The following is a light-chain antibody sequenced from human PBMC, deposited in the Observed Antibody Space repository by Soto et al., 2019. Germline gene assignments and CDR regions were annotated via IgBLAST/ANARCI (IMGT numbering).Light chain of an antibody. V-gene: IGKV3-20*01. Sequence: EIVMTQSPATLSLSPGERATLSCSASQSVSSSYLAWYQQKPGQAPRLLIYGASSRATGIPDRFSGSGSGTDFPLTISRLEPEDFAVYYCQQYAGSRTFGQGTKVDIK. CDR3: QQYAGSRT. CDR2: GAS. J-gene: IGKJ1*01. CDR1: QSVSSSY.